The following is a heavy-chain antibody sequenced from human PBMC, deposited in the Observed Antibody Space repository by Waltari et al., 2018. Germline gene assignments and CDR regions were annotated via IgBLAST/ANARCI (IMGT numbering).Heavy chain of an antibody. D-gene: IGHD3-22*01. CDR2: IYYSGIT. J-gene: IGHJ4*02. V-gene: IGHV4-39*01. CDR3: ARLSNYYDSSGFHY. Sequence: QLQLQESGPGLVKPSETLSLTCTVSGGSISSSSYYWGWIRQPPGKGLEWIGSIYYSGITYYNPSLKSRVTISVDTSKNQFSLKLSSVTAADTAVYYCARLSNYYDSSGFHYWGQGTLVTVSS. CDR1: GGSISSSSYY.